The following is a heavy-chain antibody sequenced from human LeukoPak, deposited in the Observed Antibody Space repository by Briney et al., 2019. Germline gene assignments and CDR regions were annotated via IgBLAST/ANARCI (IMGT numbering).Heavy chain of an antibody. CDR3: ARGYYDSSGYFGDAFDI. CDR2: ISSSSSYI. Sequence: PGGSLRLSCAASGFSLRSYSMNGVRQAPGRGLEWVSSISSSSSYIYYADSVKGRFTISRDNAKNSLYLQINSLRAEDTAVYYCARGYYDSSGYFGDAFDICGQGTMVTVSS. D-gene: IGHD3-22*01. CDR1: GFSLRSYS. V-gene: IGHV3-21*01. J-gene: IGHJ3*02.